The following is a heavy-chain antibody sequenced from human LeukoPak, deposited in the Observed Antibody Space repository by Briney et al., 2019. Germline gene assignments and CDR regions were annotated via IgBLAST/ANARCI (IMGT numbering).Heavy chain of an antibody. V-gene: IGHV3-23*01. CDR2: ISGNGGST. CDR3: ARPHSSSWYYAFDI. D-gene: IGHD6-13*01. J-gene: IGHJ3*02. CDR1: GFTFSSYA. Sequence: PGGSLRLSCAASGFTFSSYAMSWVRQAPGKGLEWVSVISGNGGSTYYADSVKGRFTISRDNSKNTLYLQMNSLRAEDTAVYYCARPHSSSWYYAFDIWGQGTIVTVSS.